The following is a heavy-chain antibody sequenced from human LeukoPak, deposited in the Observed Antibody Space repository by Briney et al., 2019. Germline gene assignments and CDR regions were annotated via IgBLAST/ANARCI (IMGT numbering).Heavy chain of an antibody. J-gene: IGHJ4*02. CDR2: IYYSGST. V-gene: IGHV4-59*01. D-gene: IGHD3-3*01. CDR1: GGSISSYY. CDR3: ARAKSHYYFWSGPYY. Sequence: SETLSLTCTVSGGSISSYYWSWIRQPPGKGLEWIGYIYYSGSTNYNPSLKSRVTISVDTSKNQFSLKLSSVTAADTAVYYCARAKSHYYFWSGPYYWGQGTLVTVSS.